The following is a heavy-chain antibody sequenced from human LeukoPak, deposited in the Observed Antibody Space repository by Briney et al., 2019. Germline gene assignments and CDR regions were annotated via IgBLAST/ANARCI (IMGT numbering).Heavy chain of an antibody. CDR3: TTEPYSSSYYYYYYYMDV. CDR2: IKSKTDGGTT. Sequence: GGSLRLSCAASGFTFSNAWMSWVRQAAGKWLEWVGRIKSKTDGGTTDYAAPVKGRFTISRDDSKNTLYLQMNSLKTEDTAVYYCTTEPYSSSYYYYYYYMDVWGKGTTVTVSS. J-gene: IGHJ6*03. V-gene: IGHV3-15*01. CDR1: GFTFSNAW. D-gene: IGHD6-6*01.